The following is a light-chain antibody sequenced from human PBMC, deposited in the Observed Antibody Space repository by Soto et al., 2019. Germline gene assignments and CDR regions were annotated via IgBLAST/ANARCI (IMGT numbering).Light chain of an antibody. CDR2: DVS. V-gene: IGLV2-11*01. CDR1: SSDIGGYNY. Sequence: QSVLTQPRSVSGSPGQSVTISCTGTSSDIGGYNYVSWYQHHPGKAPKLMIYDVSERPSGVPDRFSGSKSGNTASLTISGLQAEDEADYYCCSYAGTFYVFGTGTTVTVL. J-gene: IGLJ1*01. CDR3: CSYAGTFYV.